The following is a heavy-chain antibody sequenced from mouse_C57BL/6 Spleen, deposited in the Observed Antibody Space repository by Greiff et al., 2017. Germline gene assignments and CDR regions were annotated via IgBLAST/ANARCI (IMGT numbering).Heavy chain of an antibody. CDR1: GYSITSDY. V-gene: IGHV3-8*01. Sequence: DVQLQESGPGLAQPSQTLSLTCSVTGYSITSDYWNWIRKFPGNKLEYMGYISYSGSTYYNPSLKSRLSRTRNTSKNQYYLQLNSVTTEDTATYYCARAGYALSYWYFDVWGTGTTVTVSS. CDR2: ISYSGST. CDR3: ARAGYALSYWYFDV. J-gene: IGHJ1*03. D-gene: IGHD2-10*02.